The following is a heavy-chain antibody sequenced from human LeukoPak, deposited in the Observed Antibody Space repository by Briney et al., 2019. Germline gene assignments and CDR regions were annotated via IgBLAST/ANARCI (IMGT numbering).Heavy chain of an antibody. V-gene: IGHV3-30*18. CDR1: GFTFRTYS. Sequence: PGGSLRLSCAASGFTFRTYSIHWVRQAPGKGLEWVTVVSADGRTQLYSDSVKGRFTVSRDNSKNTLYLQMNSLRAEDTAVYYCAKDLGVVVIATPTGFDYWGQGTLVTVSS. CDR3: AKDLGVVVIATPTGFDY. D-gene: IGHD2-21*01. J-gene: IGHJ4*02. CDR2: VSADGRTQ.